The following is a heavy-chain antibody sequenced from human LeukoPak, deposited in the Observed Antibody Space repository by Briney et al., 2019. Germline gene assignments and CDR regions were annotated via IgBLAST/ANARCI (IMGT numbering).Heavy chain of an antibody. CDR2: IIPIFGTA. CDR3: ARWTRFLEWLLDAFDI. D-gene: IGHD3-3*01. J-gene: IGHJ3*02. V-gene: IGHV1-69*01. Sequence: SVKVSCKASGGTFSSYAISWVRQAPGQGLEWMGGIIPIFGTANYAQKFQGRVTITADESTSTAYMELSSLRSEDTAVYYCARWTRFLEWLLDAFDIWGQGTMVTVSS. CDR1: GGTFSSYA.